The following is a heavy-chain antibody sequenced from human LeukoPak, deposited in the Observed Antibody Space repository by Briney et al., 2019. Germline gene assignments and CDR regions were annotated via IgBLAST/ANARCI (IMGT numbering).Heavy chain of an antibody. D-gene: IGHD5-18*01. V-gene: IGHV4-34*01. CDR2: INHSGST. CDR3: ARVRGYSYGQYYFDY. J-gene: IGHJ4*02. CDR1: GGSFSGYF. Sequence: SETLSLTCAVYGGSFSGYFWNWIRQPPGKGLEWIGEINHSGSTNYNPSLKSRVTISVDTSKNQFSLKLSSVTAADTAVYYCARVRGYSYGQYYFDYWGQGTLVTVSS.